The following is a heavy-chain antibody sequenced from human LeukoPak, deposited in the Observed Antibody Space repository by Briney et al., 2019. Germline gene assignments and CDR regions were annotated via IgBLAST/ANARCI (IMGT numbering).Heavy chain of an antibody. J-gene: IGHJ5*02. CDR2: IIPILGIA. CDR1: GYTFTSYD. V-gene: IGHV1-69*04. D-gene: IGHD3-9*01. CDR3: ARDRLGFEMGVLRYFDWLSH. Sequence: SVKVSCKASGYTFTSYDINWVRQAPGQGLEWMGRIIPILGIANYAQKFQGRVTITADKSTSTAYMELSSLRSEDTAVYYCARDRLGFEMGVLRYFDWLSHWGQGTLVTVSS.